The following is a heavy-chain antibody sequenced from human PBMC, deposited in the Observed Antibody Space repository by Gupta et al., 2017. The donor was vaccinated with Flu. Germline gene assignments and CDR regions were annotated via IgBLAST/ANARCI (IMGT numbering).Heavy chain of an antibody. CDR1: GFTFSSYG. J-gene: IGHJ4*02. CDR2: IWYDGSKK. Sequence: QVQLVESGGGVVQPGRSRRLSCAAAGFTFSSYGLHWVRQAPGKGLDGVAVIWYDGSKKYYADSVKGRFTISRDNSKNTLYLQMNSLRAEDTAVYYCARGLEGSSGYYHVGYWGQGTLVTVSS. D-gene: IGHD3-22*01. V-gene: IGHV3-33*01. CDR3: ARGLEGSSGYYHVGY.